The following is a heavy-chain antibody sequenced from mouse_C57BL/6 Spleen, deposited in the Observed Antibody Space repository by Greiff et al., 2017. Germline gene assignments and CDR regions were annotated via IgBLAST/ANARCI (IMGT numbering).Heavy chain of an antibody. J-gene: IGHJ2*01. D-gene: IGHD1-1*01. CDR1: GYTFTSYW. CDR3: ARGSYYCGSSLYYFDY. CDR2: IYPGSGST. V-gene: IGHV1-55*01. Sequence: QVQLQQPGAELVKPGASVKMSCKASGYTFTSYWLTWVKQRPGQGLEWIGDIYPGSGSTNYNEKFKSKATLTVGTSSSTADMQVRSLTSGDSAVYYCARGSYYCGSSLYYFDYWGQGTTLTVSS.